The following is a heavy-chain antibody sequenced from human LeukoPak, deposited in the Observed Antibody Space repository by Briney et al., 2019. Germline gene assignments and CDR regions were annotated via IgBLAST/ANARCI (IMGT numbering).Heavy chain of an antibody. CDR2: INPNSGGT. D-gene: IGHD3-22*01. V-gene: IGHV1-2*02. Sequence: ASVKVSCKASGYTFTVYYMHWVRQAPGQGLEWMGWINPNSGGTNYAQKFQGRVTMTRDTSISTAYMELSRLRAADTAVYYCARDRYYYDSSGYYHGYAFDIWGQGTMVTVSS. CDR1: GYTFTVYY. CDR3: ARDRYYYDSSGYYHGYAFDI. J-gene: IGHJ3*02.